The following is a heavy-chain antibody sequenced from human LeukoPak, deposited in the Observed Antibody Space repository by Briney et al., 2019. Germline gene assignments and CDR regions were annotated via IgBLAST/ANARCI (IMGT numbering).Heavy chain of an antibody. J-gene: IGHJ4*02. D-gene: IGHD3-10*01. V-gene: IGHV1-24*01. CDR1: GYSLNELS. CDR3: ATGRRIGSGNFRY. CDR2: LDPADGER. Sequence: ASVKVSCKVSGYSLNELSIHWVRQAPGQGLEWMGRLDPADGERIYAQKFQGRVTMTEGTSTDTAYMELSSLRSEDTAVYYCATGRRIGSGNFRYWGQGTLVTVSS.